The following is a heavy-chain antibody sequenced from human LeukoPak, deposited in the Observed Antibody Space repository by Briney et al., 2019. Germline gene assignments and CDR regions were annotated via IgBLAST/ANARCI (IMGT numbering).Heavy chain of an antibody. V-gene: IGHV4-4*07. D-gene: IGHD2-15*01. CDR3: ARAVVAATIFDP. CDR1: GGSISSYY. CDR2: IYTSGST. Sequence: PSETLSLTCTVSGGSISSYYWSWMRQPAGKGLEGIGRIYTSGSTNYNPSLKSRVTMSVDTSKNEFSLKLSSVTAADTAVYYCARAVVAATIFDPWGQGNLVTVS. J-gene: IGHJ5*02.